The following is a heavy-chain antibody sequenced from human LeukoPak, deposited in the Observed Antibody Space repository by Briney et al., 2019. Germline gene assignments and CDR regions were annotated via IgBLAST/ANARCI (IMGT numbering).Heavy chain of an antibody. V-gene: IGHV3-11*06. J-gene: IGHJ3*02. D-gene: IGHD6-13*01. CDR2: TSSSSSYT. CDR3: ARKLQLADAFDI. Sequence: GGSLRLSCAASGFTFSDYYMSWIRQAPGKGLEWVSYTSSSSSYTNYADSVKGRFTISRDNAKNSLYLQMNSLRAEDTAVYYCARKLQLADAFDIWGQGTMVTVSS. CDR1: GFTFSDYY.